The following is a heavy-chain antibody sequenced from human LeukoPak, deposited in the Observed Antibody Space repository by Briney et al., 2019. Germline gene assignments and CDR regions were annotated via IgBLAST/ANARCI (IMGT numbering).Heavy chain of an antibody. CDR3: ICLTDPFDY. CDR2: IRGKAYGGAT. Sequence: GGSLRLSCTGSGFTFGAHSMAWVRQAPGKGPERVGFIRGKAYGGATGYTASVKGRFTISRDDSKNIVYLQMNSLRTEDTAVYYCICLTDPFDYWGQGSLVTVSS. J-gene: IGHJ4*02. V-gene: IGHV3-49*04. CDR1: GFTFGAHS.